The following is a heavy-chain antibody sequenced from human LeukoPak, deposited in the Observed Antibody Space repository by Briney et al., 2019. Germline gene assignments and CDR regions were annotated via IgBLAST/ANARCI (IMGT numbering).Heavy chain of an antibody. CDR1: GDTFTGYY. D-gene: IGHD3-10*01. CDR3: ARDSRHGDPMVD. CDR2: INPNSGGT. J-gene: IGHJ4*02. V-gene: IGHV1-2*02. Sequence: ASVKVSCKASGDTFTGYYMHWVRQAPGQGLEWMGWINPNSGGTNYAQKFQGRVTMTRDTSISTAYMELSRLRSDDTAVYYCARDSRHGDPMVDWAQGTLVTVSS.